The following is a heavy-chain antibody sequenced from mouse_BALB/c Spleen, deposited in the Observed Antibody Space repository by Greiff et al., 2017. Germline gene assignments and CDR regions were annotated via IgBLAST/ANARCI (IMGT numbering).Heavy chain of an antibody. D-gene: IGHD4-1*01. V-gene: IGHV3-6*02. Sequence: EVKLEESGPGLVKPSQSLSLTCSVTGYSITSGYYWNWIRQFPGNKLEWMGYISYDGSNNYNPSLKNRISITRDTSKNQFFLKLNSVTTEDTATYYCARGDWGAMDYWGQGTSVTVSS. J-gene: IGHJ4*01. CDR2: ISYDGSN. CDR1: GYSITSGYY. CDR3: ARGDWGAMDY.